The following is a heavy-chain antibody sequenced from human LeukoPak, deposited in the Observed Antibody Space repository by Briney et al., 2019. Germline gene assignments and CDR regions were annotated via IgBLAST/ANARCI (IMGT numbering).Heavy chain of an antibody. CDR3: ARSSGYYYPFVY. V-gene: IGHV4-59*01. Sequence: SETLSLTCTVSGGSISSYYWSWIRQPPGKGLEWIGYIYYSGSTNYNPSLKSRVTISVDTSKNQFSLKLSSVTAADTAVYYCARSSGYYYPFVYWGQGTLVTVSS. CDR2: IYYSGST. J-gene: IGHJ4*02. D-gene: IGHD3-22*01. CDR1: GGSISSYY.